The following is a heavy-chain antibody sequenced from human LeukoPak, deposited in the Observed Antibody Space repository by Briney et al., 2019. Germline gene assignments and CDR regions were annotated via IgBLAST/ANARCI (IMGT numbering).Heavy chain of an antibody. CDR1: GGTFSSYA. Sequence: ASVKVSCKASGGTFSSYAISWVRQAPGQGLEWMGGIIPIFGTANYAQKFQGRVTITTDESTSTAYMELSSLRSEDTAVYYCASLPHCSSTSCYTGYWGQGTLVTVSS. D-gene: IGHD2-2*02. CDR3: ASLPHCSSTSCYTGY. CDR2: IIPIFGTA. V-gene: IGHV1-69*05. J-gene: IGHJ4*02.